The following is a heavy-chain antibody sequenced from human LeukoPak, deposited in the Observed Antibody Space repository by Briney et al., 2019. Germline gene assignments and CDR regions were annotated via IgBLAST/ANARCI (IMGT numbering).Heavy chain of an antibody. CDR1: GYTFTSYD. CDR3: ARTLWFGELNPVDY. J-gene: IGHJ4*02. Sequence: SVKVSCKASGYTFTSYDINWVRQATGQGLEWMGWMNPNSGNTGYAQKFQGRVTMTRNTSISTAYMELSSLRSEDTAVCYCARTLWFGELNPVDYWGQGTLVTVSS. D-gene: IGHD3-10*01. CDR2: MNPNSGNT. V-gene: IGHV1-8*01.